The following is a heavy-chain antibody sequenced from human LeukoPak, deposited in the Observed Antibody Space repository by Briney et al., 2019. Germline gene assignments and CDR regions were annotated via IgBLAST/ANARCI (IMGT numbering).Heavy chain of an antibody. Sequence: PGGSLRLSCAASGFTFSSYAMSWVRQAPGKGLEWVSAISGSGGSTYYADSVKGRFTISRDNPKNTLYLQMNNLRVEDTAVYYYAGRPTGYSSGYIHWGQGTLVTVSS. D-gene: IGHD5-18*01. CDR3: AGRPTGYSSGYIH. CDR1: GFTFSSYA. V-gene: IGHV3-23*01. J-gene: IGHJ4*02. CDR2: ISGSGGST.